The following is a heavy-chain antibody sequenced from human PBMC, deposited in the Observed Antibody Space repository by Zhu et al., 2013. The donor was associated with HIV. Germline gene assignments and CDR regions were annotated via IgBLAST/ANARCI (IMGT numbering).Heavy chain of an antibody. Sequence: QVQLQESGPGLVKPSETLSLTCTVSGGSISSSSYYWGWIRQPPGKGLEWIGSIYYSGSTYYNPSLKSRVTISVDTSKNQFSLKLSSVTAADTAVYYCARVGGDYGDSGFDYWGQGTLVTVSS. CDR2: IYYSGST. J-gene: IGHJ4*02. CDR3: ARVGGDYGDSGFDY. CDR1: GGSISSSSYY. V-gene: IGHV4-39*07. D-gene: IGHD4-17*01.